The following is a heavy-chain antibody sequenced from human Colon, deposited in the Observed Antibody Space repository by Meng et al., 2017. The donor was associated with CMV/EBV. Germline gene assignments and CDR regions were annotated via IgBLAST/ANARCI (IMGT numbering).Heavy chain of an antibody. CDR3: ARASIPDTGMGLDN. V-gene: IGHV3-48*04. D-gene: IGHD2-8*02. CDR2: ISSSTYTT. CDR1: GFTFSHYS. J-gene: IGHJ4*02. Sequence: GGSLRLSCAASGFTFSHYSMNWVRQAPGKGLEWISYISSSTYTTYYVDSVKGRFTISRDNAKNSLYLQMNSLGAEDTAVYYCARASIPDTGMGLDNWGQGTQVTVSS.